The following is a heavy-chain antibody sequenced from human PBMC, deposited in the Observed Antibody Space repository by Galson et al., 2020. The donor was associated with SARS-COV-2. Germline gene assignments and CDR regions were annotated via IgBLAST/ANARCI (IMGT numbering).Heavy chain of an antibody. D-gene: IGHD2-2*01. J-gene: IGHJ6*02. Sequence: ASETLSLTCAVSGGSISSSNWWSWVRQPPGKGLEWIGEIYHSGSTNYNPSLKSRVTISVDKSKNQFSLKLSSVTAADTAVYYCARAPGVVVPAARRGYYYYGMDVWGQGTTVTVSS. V-gene: IGHV4-4*02. CDR2: IYHSGST. CDR3: ARAPGVVVPAARRGYYYYGMDV. CDR1: GGSISSSNW.